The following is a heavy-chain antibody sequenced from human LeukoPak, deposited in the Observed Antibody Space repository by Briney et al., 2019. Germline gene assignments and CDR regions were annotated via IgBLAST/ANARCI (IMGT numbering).Heavy chain of an antibody. V-gene: IGHV4-59*01. CDR3: SRVYCSGGSCPFDY. J-gene: IGHJ4*02. CDR2: IYHSGST. D-gene: IGHD2-15*01. CDR1: GGSIRSYY. Sequence: ETLSLTCTVSGGSIRSYYWSWIRQPPGKGLEWIGYIYHSGSTNYNPSPKSRVTISVDTSKNQFSLKLSSVTAADTAVYYCSRVYCSGGSCPFDYWGQGTLVTVSS.